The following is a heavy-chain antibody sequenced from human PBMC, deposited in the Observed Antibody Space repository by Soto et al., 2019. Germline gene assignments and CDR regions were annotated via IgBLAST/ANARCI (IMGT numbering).Heavy chain of an antibody. Sequence: SETLSLTCAVYAGSFSHYYWNWIRQSPGKGLEWIGKIKHSGSSNYNPSLRSRVSISVDMSKNQFSLKLSSVTAADTAVYYCARSFRTAGAGRWFDPWGQGTLVTVSS. CDR3: ARSFRTAGAGRWFDP. CDR2: IKHSGSS. J-gene: IGHJ5*02. D-gene: IGHD6-19*01. CDR1: AGSFSHYY. V-gene: IGHV4-34*01.